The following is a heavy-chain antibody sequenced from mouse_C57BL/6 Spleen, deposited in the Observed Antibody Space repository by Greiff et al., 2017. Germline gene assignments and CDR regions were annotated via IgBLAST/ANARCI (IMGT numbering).Heavy chain of an antibody. J-gene: IGHJ3*01. V-gene: IGHV1-19*01. D-gene: IGHD1-1*01. CDR1: GYTFTDYY. CDR2: INPYNGGT. Sequence: EVHLVESGPVLVKPGASVKMSCKASGYTFTDYYMNWVKQSHGKSLEWIGVINPYNGGTSYNQKFKGKATLTVDKSSSTAYMALNSLTSEDSAVYYCARKEDYYGSGGFAYWGQGTLVTVSA. CDR3: ARKEDYYGSGGFAY.